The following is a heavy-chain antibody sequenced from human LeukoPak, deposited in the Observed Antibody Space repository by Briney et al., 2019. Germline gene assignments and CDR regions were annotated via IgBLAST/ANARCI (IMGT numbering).Heavy chain of an antibody. CDR2: IYTSGST. CDR1: GGSISSDDYY. Sequence: SETLSLTCTVSGGSISSDDYYWSWIRQPAGKALEWIGRIYTSGSTNYNPSLRSRVTMSVDTSKNQFSLKLSSVTAADTAVYYCAREMERRITDWGQGTLVTVSS. CDR3: AREMERRITD. J-gene: IGHJ4*02. V-gene: IGHV4-61*02. D-gene: IGHD1-1*01.